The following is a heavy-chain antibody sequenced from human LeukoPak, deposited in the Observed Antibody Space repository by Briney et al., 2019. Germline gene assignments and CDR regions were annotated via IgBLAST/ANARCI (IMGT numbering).Heavy chain of an antibody. V-gene: IGHV3-74*01. Sequence: GGSLRLSCAASGFTFSSYWMHWVRQAPGKGLVWVSRINSDGSSASYADSVKGRFTISRDNAKNTLYLQMNSLRAEDTAVYYCARGYYDFWSGYYFSGYYYYMDVWGKGTTVTVSS. J-gene: IGHJ6*03. CDR3: ARGYYDFWSGYYFSGYYYYMDV. CDR1: GFTFSSYW. CDR2: INSDGSSA. D-gene: IGHD3-3*01.